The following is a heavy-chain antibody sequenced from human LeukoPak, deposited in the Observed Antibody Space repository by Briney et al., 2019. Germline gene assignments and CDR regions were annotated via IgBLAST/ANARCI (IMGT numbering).Heavy chain of an antibody. CDR2: MNPNSGNT. J-gene: IGHJ6*03. D-gene: IGHD3-3*01. CDR1: GYTFTSYY. Sequence: ASVKVSCKASGYTFTSYYIHWVRQATGQGLEWMGWMNPNSGNTGYAQKFQGRVTMTRDTSISTAYMELSSLRSDDTAVYYCARGKIRRITIFGEVTTYYYYYMDVWGKGTTVTVSS. CDR3: ARGKIRRITIFGEVTTYYYYYMDV. V-gene: IGHV1-8*02.